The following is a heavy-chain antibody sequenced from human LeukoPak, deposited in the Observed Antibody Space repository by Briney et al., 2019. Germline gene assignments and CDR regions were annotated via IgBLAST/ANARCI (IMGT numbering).Heavy chain of an antibody. Sequence: ASVKVSCMASGYHFPSFYIHWVRQAPGQGLEWMGMVDPSGGSTTYAQKFQGRVTMTRGMSTTTVYMELSSLRSEDTAVFFCAKDRGIAARCDSWGQGTLITVSS. CDR3: AKDRGIAARCDS. CDR1: GYHFPSFY. D-gene: IGHD6-6*01. J-gene: IGHJ4*02. V-gene: IGHV1-46*01. CDR2: VDPSGGST.